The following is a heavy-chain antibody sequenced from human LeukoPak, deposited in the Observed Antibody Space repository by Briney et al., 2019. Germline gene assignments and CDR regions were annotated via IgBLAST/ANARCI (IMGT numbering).Heavy chain of an antibody. Sequence: PSETLSLTCTVSGGSISSYYWRWIRQPPGKGLEWIGYIYYSGSTNYNPSLKSRVTISVNTSKNQFSLKLSSVTAADTAVYYCARDQKDYYGMDVWGQGTTVTVSS. V-gene: IGHV4-59*01. J-gene: IGHJ6*02. CDR1: GGSISSYY. CDR2: IYYSGST. CDR3: ARDQKDYYGMDV.